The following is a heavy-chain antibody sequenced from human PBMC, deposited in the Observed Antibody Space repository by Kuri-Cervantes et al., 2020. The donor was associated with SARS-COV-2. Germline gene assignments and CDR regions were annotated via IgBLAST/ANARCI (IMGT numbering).Heavy chain of an antibody. CDR2: ISSSGSAI. Sequence: GGSLRLSCAASGFTFSSYAMSWVRQAPGKGLEWVSYISSSGSAIYYADSVKGRFTISRDNAKNSLYLQMNSLRAEDTAVYYCARAHRNGQRLNWFDPWGQGTLVTVSS. D-gene: IGHD6-25*01. V-gene: IGHV3-48*04. CDR3: ARAHRNGQRLNWFDP. J-gene: IGHJ5*02. CDR1: GFTFSSYA.